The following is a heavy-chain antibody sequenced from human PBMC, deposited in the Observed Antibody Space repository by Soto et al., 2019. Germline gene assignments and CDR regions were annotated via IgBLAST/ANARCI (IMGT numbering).Heavy chain of an antibody. J-gene: IGHJ3*02. CDR3: AREYVRAADGTPDAFDI. D-gene: IGHD6-13*01. V-gene: IGHV3-48*02. CDR1: GFTFSSYS. CDR2: ISSSSSTI. Sequence: PGGSLRLSCAASGFTFSSYSMNWVRQAPGKGLEWVSYISSSSSTIYYADSVKGRFTISRDNAKNSLYLQMNSLRDEDTAVYYCAREYVRAADGTPDAFDIWGQGTMVTVSS.